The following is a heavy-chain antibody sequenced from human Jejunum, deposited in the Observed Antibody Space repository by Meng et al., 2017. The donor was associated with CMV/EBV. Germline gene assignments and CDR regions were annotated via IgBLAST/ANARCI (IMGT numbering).Heavy chain of an antibody. J-gene: IGHJ6*04. CDR1: GFSFSHYA. V-gene: IGHV3-48*03. CDR2: ISGGSGTTI. Sequence: GFSFSHYAMNWVRQAPGKGLEWVSYISGGSGTTIYYADSVEGRFTISRDDAKNSLYLQMNNLRAEDTGVYFCARENVHNFYAMDVWGKGTTVTVSS. CDR3: ARENVHNFYAMDV.